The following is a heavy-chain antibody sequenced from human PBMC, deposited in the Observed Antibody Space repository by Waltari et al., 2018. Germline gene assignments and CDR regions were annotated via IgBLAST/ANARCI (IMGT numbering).Heavy chain of an antibody. J-gene: IGHJ5*02. V-gene: IGHV1-69*01. CDR2: SIPVFGKA. CDR1: GATCISYA. Sequence: QVQLVQSVASVRKPGSSVKFSCKASGATCISYAISCVRRAPGQGLEWMGGSIPVFGKANNAQKFQGRVKITEDEYTRTAYMELSSMGSEDTAVYYWAREAYYYDSSGYNWFDPWGQGTLVTVSS. CDR3: AREAYYYDSSGYNWFDP. D-gene: IGHD3-22*01.